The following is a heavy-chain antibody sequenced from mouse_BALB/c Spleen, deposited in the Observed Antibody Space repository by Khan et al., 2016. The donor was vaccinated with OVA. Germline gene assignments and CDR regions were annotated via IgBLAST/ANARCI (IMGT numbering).Heavy chain of an antibody. D-gene: IGHD1-1*02. Sequence: QVQLKESGPGLVQPSQSLSITCTVSGFSLTNYGVHWVRQSPGKGLEWLGVIWSGGITDYNETFISRLSISKDITKSQVFFKMNSLQANDTAIYYCAKNRNGYFDYWGQGTTLTVSS. J-gene: IGHJ2*01. CDR3: AKNRNGYFDY. CDR1: GFSLTNYG. V-gene: IGHV2-2*02. CDR2: IWSGGIT.